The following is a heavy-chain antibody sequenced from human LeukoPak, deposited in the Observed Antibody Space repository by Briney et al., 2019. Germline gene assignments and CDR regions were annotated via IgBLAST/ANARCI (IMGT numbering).Heavy chain of an antibody. J-gene: IGHJ4*02. CDR2: ISYAGSS. D-gene: IGHD2-15*01. V-gene: IGHV4-39*07. CDR3: VRDLGVGGSWPLDF. Sequence: SETLSLTCVVSGASVSTTSCLWGWVRQTPGKGLEWIGSISYAGSSYYNPSLNSRVTMSLDPAKNHFSLRMTSLTAADTAVYYCVRDLGVGGSWPLDFWGPGTVVIVSS. CDR1: GASVSTTSCL.